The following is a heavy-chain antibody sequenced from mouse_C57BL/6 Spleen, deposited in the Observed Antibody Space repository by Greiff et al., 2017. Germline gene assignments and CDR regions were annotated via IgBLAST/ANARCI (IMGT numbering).Heavy chain of an antibody. V-gene: IGHV5-6*01. CDR1: GFTFSSYG. CDR3: ARQEGVYYGSPDD. CDR2: ISSGGSYT. J-gene: IGHJ2*01. Sequence: EVHLVESGGDLVKPGGSLKLSCAASGFTFSSYGMSWVRQTPDKRLEWVATISSGGSYTYYPDSVKGRFTISRDNAKNTLYLPMSSLKSEDTAMYYCARQEGVYYGSPDDWGQGTTLTVSS. D-gene: IGHD1-1*01.